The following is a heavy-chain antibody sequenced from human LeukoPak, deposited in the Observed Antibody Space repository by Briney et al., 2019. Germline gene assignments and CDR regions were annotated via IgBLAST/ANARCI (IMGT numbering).Heavy chain of an antibody. CDR2: INPNSGGT. Sequence: ASVKVSCKASGYTFTDYYMHWVRQAPGQGLEWMGWINPNSGGTNYAQKFQGRVTMTRDTSVSTAYMELSRLKSEDTALYFCAKGATVGKEALDIWGQGSLVTVSS. CDR3: AKGATVGKEALDI. V-gene: IGHV1-2*02. J-gene: IGHJ3*02. D-gene: IGHD1-14*01. CDR1: GYTFTDYY.